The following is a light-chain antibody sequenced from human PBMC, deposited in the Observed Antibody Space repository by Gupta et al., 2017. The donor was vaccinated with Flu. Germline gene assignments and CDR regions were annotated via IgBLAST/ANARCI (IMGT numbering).Light chain of an antibody. CDR1: GSNIGSNY. J-gene: IGLJ2*01. Sequence: SVLTQPPSASGTPGQRVTISCSVSGSNIGSNYVYWFQQLTGTAPNLLIYRNDQRHSGVPDRFSGSKSGTSAALAISGLRSEDEADYYCEAWEDTRSGHVVFGGGTKLTVL. CDR2: RND. CDR3: EAWEDTRSGHVV. V-gene: IGLV1-47*01.